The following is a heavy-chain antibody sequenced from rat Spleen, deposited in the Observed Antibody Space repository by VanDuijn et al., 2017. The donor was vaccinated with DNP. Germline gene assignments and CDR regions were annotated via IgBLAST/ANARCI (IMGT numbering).Heavy chain of an antibody. CDR3: GRHEYSTAGGFDY. V-gene: IGHV5-20*01. J-gene: IGHJ2*01. CDR2: ISYDGGST. D-gene: IGHD1-11*01. Sequence: EVQLVESGGGLVQPGRSLKLSCAPSGFTFSDYYMAWVRQAPTKGLEWVASISYDGGSTYYRDSVKGRFTISRDNVKSILYLQMDSLRSEDTATYYCGRHEYSTAGGFDYWGQGVVVTVSS. CDR1: GFTFSDYY.